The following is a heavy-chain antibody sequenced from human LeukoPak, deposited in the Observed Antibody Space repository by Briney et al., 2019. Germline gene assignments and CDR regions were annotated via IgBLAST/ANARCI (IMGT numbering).Heavy chain of an antibody. J-gene: IGHJ5*02. Sequence: SETLSLTCTVSGGSISSNSYYWSWIRQPPGKGLEWIGEINHSGSTNYNPSLKSRVTISVDTSRTHFSLKLSSVTAADTAVYYCAREIQPWGQGTLVTVSS. V-gene: IGHV4-39*02. CDR2: INHSGST. D-gene: IGHD1-1*01. CDR1: GGSISSNSYY. CDR3: AREIQP.